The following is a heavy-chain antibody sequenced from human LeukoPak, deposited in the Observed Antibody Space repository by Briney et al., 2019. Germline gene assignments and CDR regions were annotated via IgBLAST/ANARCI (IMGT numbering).Heavy chain of an antibody. CDR2: ISGSGDNT. J-gene: IGHJ4*02. Sequence: PGGSLRLSCAASGFSFSSYAMSWVRQAPGKGLEWVSSISGSGDNTYYAESVKGRFTISRDNSKNTLFLQMNSLRAEDTAVFYCAKRSGYTTGWFFDFWGQRTLVTLSS. D-gene: IGHD6-19*01. V-gene: IGHV3-23*01. CDR1: GFSFSSYA. CDR3: AKRSGYTTGWFFDF.